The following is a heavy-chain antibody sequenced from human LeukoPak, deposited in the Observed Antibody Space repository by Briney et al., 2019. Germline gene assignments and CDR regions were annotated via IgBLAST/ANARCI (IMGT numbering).Heavy chain of an antibody. CDR1: GFTVSSNY. D-gene: IGHD2-8*01. V-gene: IGHV3-66*02. Sequence: PGGSLRLSCAASGFTVSSNYMSWVRQAPGKGLEWVSVIYSGGSTYYADSVKGRFTISRDNSKNTLYLQMNSLRAEDTAVYYCAREWRSRPSDAFDIWGQGTMVTVSS. J-gene: IGHJ3*02. CDR3: AREWRSRPSDAFDI. CDR2: IYSGGST.